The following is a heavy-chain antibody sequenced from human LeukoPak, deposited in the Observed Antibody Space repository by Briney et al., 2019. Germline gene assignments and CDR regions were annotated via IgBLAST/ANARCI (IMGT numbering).Heavy chain of an antibody. Sequence: GGSLRLSCAASGFTLSTYDMHWVRQAPGKGLEWVAFTRYDGSNKYYADSVKGRFTISRDNSKNTLYLQMNSLRADDTAVYYCAMKAVPRPRLHDAFDFWGQGTVVSVSS. CDR1: GFTLSTYD. J-gene: IGHJ3*01. CDR3: AMKAVPRPRLHDAFDF. CDR2: TRYDGSNK. D-gene: IGHD5-24*01. V-gene: IGHV3-30*02.